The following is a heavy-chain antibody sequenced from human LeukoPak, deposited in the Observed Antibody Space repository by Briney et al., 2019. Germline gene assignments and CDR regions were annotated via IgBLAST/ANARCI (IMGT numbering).Heavy chain of an antibody. Sequence: ASVKVSCKASGYTFTNYDINWVRQATGQGLEWMGWMDPNSGNTGYGQKFQGRATITRNTSISTAYMELGSLRSEDTAVYYCARAYSGSYPDAFDIWGQGAMVTVSS. CDR3: ARAYSGSYPDAFDI. CDR1: GYTFTNYD. V-gene: IGHV1-8*03. J-gene: IGHJ3*02. CDR2: MDPNSGNT. D-gene: IGHD1-26*01.